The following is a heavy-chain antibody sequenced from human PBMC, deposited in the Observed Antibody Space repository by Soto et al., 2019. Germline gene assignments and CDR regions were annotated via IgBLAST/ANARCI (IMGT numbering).Heavy chain of an antibody. Sequence: QVQLQESGPGLVKPSGTLSLTCAVSGGSISSSNWWSWVRQPPGKGLEWIGEIYHSGSTNYNPSLKSRVTISVDKSKNQFSLKLSSVTAADTAVYYCARDQSGYCSGGSCYPDYWGQGTLVTVSS. D-gene: IGHD2-15*01. CDR3: ARDQSGYCSGGSCYPDY. CDR2: IYHSGST. CDR1: GGSISSSNW. V-gene: IGHV4-4*02. J-gene: IGHJ4*02.